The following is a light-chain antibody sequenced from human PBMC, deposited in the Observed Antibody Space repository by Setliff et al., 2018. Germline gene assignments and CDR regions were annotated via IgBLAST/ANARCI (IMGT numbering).Light chain of an antibody. CDR1: SSDIGGYKY. J-gene: IGLJ1*01. Sequence: QSVLTQSPSASGSPGQSVTISCTGTSSDIGGYKYVSWYQQHPGKAPKLMIYEVNKRPSGVPDRFSGSKSGNTASLTVSGLQAEDEADYYCSSNIGSNNFDVFGTGTKVTVL. V-gene: IGLV2-8*01. CDR3: SSNIGSNNFDV. CDR2: EVN.